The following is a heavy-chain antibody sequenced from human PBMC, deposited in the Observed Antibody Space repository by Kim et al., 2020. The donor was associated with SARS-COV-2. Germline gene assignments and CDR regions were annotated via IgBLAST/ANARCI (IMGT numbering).Heavy chain of an antibody. CDR1: GGSISSSNW. CDR2: IYHSGST. D-gene: IGHD3-22*01. J-gene: IGHJ4*02. CDR3: AIFHPHYYDSSGRDY. Sequence: SETLSLTCAVSGGSISSSNWWSWVRQPPGKGLEWIGEIYHSGSTNYNPSLKSRVTISVDKSKNQFSLKLSSVTAADTAVYYCAIFHPHYYDSSGRDYWGQGTLVTVSS. V-gene: IGHV4-4*02.